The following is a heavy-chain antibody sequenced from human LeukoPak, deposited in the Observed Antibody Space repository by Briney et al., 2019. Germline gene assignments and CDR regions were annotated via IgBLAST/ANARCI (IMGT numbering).Heavy chain of an antibody. D-gene: IGHD1-26*01. CDR2: ISYDGSNK. Sequence: GRSLRLSCAASGFTFSSYGMHWVRQAPGKGLEWVAVISYDGSNKYYADSVKGRFTISRDNSKNTLYLQMNSLRAEDTAVYYCARESGSTTYLDYWGQGTLVTVSS. V-gene: IGHV3-30*03. CDR1: GFTFSSYG. CDR3: ARESGSTTYLDY. J-gene: IGHJ4*02.